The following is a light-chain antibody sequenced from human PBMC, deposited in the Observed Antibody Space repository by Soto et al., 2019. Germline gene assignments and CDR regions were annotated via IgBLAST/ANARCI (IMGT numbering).Light chain of an antibody. CDR3: GTWDNSLSVWV. Sequence: QSVLTQPPSVSAAPGQKVTISCSGSSSNIGDNFVSWYQQPPGSAPKLLIYENYERPSGIPDRFSGSKSGTSATLGITGLQTGDEADYYCGTWDNSLSVWVFGGGTQLTVL. CDR2: ENY. CDR1: SSNIGDNF. J-gene: IGLJ3*02. V-gene: IGLV1-51*02.